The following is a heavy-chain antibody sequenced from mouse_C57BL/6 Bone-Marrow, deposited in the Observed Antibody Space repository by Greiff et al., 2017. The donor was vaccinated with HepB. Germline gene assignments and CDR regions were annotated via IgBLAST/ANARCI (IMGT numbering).Heavy chain of an antibody. V-gene: IGHV1-36*01. Sequence: EVKLQESGPVLVKPGPSVKISCKASGFTFTDYYMHWVKQSHGKSLEWIGLVYPYNGGTSYNQKFKGKATLTVDTSSSTAYMELNSLTSEDSAVYYCARAGVRLRGDWYFDVWGTGTTVTVSS. J-gene: IGHJ1*03. CDR3: ARAGVRLRGDWYFDV. CDR1: GFTFTDYY. D-gene: IGHD2-4*01. CDR2: VYPYNGGT.